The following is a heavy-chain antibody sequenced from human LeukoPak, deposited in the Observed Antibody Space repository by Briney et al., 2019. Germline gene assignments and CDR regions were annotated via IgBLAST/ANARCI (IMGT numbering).Heavy chain of an antibody. J-gene: IGHJ4*02. V-gene: IGHV5-51*01. Sequence: GESLKISCKGSGYSFTSYWIGWVRQMPGKGLEWMGIIYPGDSDTRYSPSFQGQVTISADKPISTAYLQWSSLKASDTAMYYCARRTHYSRYDSSGYYKGEFDYWGQGTLVTVSS. CDR2: IYPGDSDT. D-gene: IGHD3-22*01. CDR3: ARRTHYSRYDSSGYYKGEFDY. CDR1: GYSFTSYW.